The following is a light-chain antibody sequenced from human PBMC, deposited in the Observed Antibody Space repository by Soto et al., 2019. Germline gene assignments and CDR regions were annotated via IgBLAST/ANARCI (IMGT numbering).Light chain of an antibody. J-gene: IGLJ2*01. CDR3: QSFDSSLTGLI. Sequence: QSVLTQPPSVTGAPGQRVTISCTGNNSNIGAGSGVNWYQQLPDKAPQLLIYANNHRPSGVPDRFSCSTSATSASLAITGLQAQDEADYYSQSFDSSLTGLIFGGGTKLTVL. CDR1: NSNIGAGSG. V-gene: IGLV1-40*01. CDR2: ANN.